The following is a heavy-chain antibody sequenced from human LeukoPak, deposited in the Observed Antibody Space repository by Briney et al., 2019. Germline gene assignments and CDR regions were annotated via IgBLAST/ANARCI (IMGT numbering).Heavy chain of an antibody. CDR1: GYTFTGYY. J-gene: IGHJ5*02. CDR3: VRREGTWFDP. CDR2: INPSGGST. Sequence: GASVKVSCKASGYTFTGYYMHWVRQAPGQGLEWMGIINPSGGSTIYSQKFQGRVTLTRDTSTSTVYMDLSSLTSEDTAVYYCVRREGTWFDPWGQGTLVTVSS. D-gene: IGHD1-26*01. V-gene: IGHV1-46*01.